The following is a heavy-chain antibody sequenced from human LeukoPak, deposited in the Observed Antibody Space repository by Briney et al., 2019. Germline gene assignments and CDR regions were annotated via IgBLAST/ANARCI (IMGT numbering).Heavy chain of an antibody. CDR2: INRDGGEK. V-gene: IGHV3-7*01. D-gene: IGHD3-10*01. Sequence: GGSLRLSCAASGFTFSSYWMSWVRQAPGKGLEWVANINRDGGEKYHVDSVKGRFTISRDNAKNSPYLQMNSLRTEDTAIYYCARAPEGSGSSYYFDYWGQGILVTVSS. J-gene: IGHJ4*02. CDR1: GFTFSSYW. CDR3: ARAPEGSGSSYYFDY.